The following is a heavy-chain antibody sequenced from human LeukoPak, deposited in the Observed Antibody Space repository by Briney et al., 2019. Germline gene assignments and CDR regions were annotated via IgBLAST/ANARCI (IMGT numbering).Heavy chain of an antibody. CDR1: GGSISTGNYY. J-gene: IGHJ4*02. D-gene: IGHD3-3*01. Sequence: SETLSLTCDVSGGSISTGNYYWGWIRQPPGKGLEWIGYIFYSGNAYYNPSLKSRVIISINTSKNQFSLNLDSVTAADTAVYYCARWIFGLATYFDYWGQGTLVTVSS. CDR2: IFYSGNA. V-gene: IGHV4-30-4*08. CDR3: ARWIFGLATYFDY.